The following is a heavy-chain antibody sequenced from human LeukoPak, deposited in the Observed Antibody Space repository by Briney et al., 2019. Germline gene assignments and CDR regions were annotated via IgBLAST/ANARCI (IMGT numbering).Heavy chain of an antibody. D-gene: IGHD3-10*01. CDR3: AKDSVPYYYGSGSYPDY. Sequence: GGSLRLSCAASGFTFNNYAMSWVRQAPGKGLEWVSGISGSGGSTYYADSVKGRFTISRDNSKNTLYLQMNSLTAEDTAVYYCAKDSVPYYYGSGSYPDYWGQGTLATVSS. J-gene: IGHJ4*02. CDR1: GFTFNNYA. CDR2: ISGSGGST. V-gene: IGHV3-23*01.